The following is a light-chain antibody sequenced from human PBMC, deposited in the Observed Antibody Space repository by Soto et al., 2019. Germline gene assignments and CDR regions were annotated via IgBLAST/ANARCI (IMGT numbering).Light chain of an antibody. J-gene: IGLJ1*01. CDR3: NSRGGSRPYYV. CDR2: EVS. Sequence: QSVLTQPASVSGSPGQSITISCTGTSSDIGAYNSVSWYQQYPGRAPKLMIYEVSIRPSGVSARFSASKSGNTASLTISGLQAEDEADYYCNSRGGSRPYYVFGTGTKLTVL. V-gene: IGLV2-14*01. CDR1: SSDIGAYNS.